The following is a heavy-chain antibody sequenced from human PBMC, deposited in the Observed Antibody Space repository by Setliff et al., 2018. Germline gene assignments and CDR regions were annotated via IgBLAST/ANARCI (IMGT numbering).Heavy chain of an antibody. V-gene: IGHV1-2*02. CDR1: GYTFNSYG. CDR3: AREVLSTVVAWDY. D-gene: IGHD4-17*01. CDR2: INPNSGDT. J-gene: IGHJ4*02. Sequence: ASVKVSCKASGYTFNSYGITWLRQAPGQGLEWMGCINPNSGDTTFAQKFQGRVTITRDTSNSTDYMDLSRLTSDDTAVYYCAREVLSTVVAWDYWGQGTLVTVSS.